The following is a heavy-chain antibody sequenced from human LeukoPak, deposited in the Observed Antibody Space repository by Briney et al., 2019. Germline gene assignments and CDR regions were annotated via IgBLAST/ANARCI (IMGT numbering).Heavy chain of an antibody. CDR1: GGSISSYY. J-gene: IGHJ4*02. CDR3: ARALRRSYFDY. D-gene: IGHD4-17*01. Sequence: SETLSLTCTVSGGSISSYYWSWIRQPPGKGPEWIGYIYYSGSTNYNPSLKSRVTISVDTSKNQFSLKLSSVTAADTAVYYCARALRRSYFDYWGQGTLVTVSS. V-gene: IGHV4-59*01. CDR2: IYYSGST.